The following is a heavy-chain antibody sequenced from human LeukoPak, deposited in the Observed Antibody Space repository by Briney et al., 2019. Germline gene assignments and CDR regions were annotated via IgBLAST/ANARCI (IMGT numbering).Heavy chain of an antibody. CDR3: AINSVGYCSGGSCYIFAFDI. CDR2: IIPIFGTA. V-gene: IGHV1-69*13. J-gene: IGHJ3*02. Sequence: SVKVSCNASGGTFSSYAISWVRQAPGQGLEWMGGIIPIFGTANYAQKFQGRVTITADESTSTAYMELSSLRSEDTAVYYCAINSVGYCSGGSCYIFAFDIWGQGTMVTVSS. D-gene: IGHD2-15*01. CDR1: GGTFSSYA.